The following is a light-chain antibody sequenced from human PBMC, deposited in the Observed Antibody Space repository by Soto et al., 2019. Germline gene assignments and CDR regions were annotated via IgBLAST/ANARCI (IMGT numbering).Light chain of an antibody. J-gene: IGKJ1*01. Sequence: EIVMTQSPATLSVSPGERATLSCRASQSVGSDLAWYQQKPGQAPRLLVYGASTRATGIPARFSGSGSGTEFTLTISSLQSEDFAVYYCQQYNSWPPRTFGQGTKVEIK. V-gene: IGKV3-15*01. CDR2: GAS. CDR3: QQYNSWPPRT. CDR1: QSVGSD.